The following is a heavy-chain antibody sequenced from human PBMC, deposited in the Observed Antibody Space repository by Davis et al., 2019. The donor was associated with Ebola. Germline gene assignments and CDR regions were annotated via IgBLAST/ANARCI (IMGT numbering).Heavy chain of an antibody. Sequence: GESLKISCAASGFTFSSYAMSWVRQAPGKGLEWVSAISGSGGSTYYADSVKGRFTISRDNSKNTLYLQMSSLRAEDTAVYYCAKDTETYYYDSSGYYRFRSLDYWGQGTPVTVSS. V-gene: IGHV3-23*01. D-gene: IGHD3-22*01. J-gene: IGHJ4*02. CDR1: GFTFSSYA. CDR3: AKDTETYYYDSSGYYRFRSLDY. CDR2: ISGSGGST.